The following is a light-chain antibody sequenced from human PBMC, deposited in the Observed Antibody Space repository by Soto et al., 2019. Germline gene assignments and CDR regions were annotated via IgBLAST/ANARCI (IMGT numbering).Light chain of an antibody. CDR2: GAS. J-gene: IGKJ2*01. CDR3: QQYNNWPPYP. Sequence: EIVMTQSPATLSVSPGERATLSCRASQSGSSNLAWYQQKPGQAPRLLIYGASTRATSIPARFSGSGSGTEFTLTISSLQSEDFAVYYCQQYNNWPPYPFGQGTKLEIK. CDR1: QSGSSN. V-gene: IGKV3-15*01.